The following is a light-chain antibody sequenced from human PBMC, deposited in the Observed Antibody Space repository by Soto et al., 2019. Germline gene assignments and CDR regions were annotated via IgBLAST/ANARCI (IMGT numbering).Light chain of an antibody. Sequence: DIQMTQSPPSLSASVGDRVTITCQASQDVSKFVTWYQQKPGKAPELLIYDASNLETGVPSRFSASGSGTDFSFTISSLQPEDIATYYCQQYNNLPKHTFGQGTKLEIK. CDR3: QQYNNLPKHT. CDR1: QDVSKF. J-gene: IGKJ2*01. CDR2: DAS. V-gene: IGKV1-33*01.